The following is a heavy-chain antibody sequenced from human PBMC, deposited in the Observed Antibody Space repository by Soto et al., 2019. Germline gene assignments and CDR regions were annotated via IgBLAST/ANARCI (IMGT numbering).Heavy chain of an antibody. D-gene: IGHD3-10*01. J-gene: IGHJ5*02. CDR3: ARVLFDVLLWFGDPQKDWFDP. CDR1: GYTFTSYG. Sequence: GASVKVSCKASGYTFTSYGISWVRQAPGQGLEWMGWISAYNGNTNYAQKLQGRVTMTTDTSTSTAYMELRSLRSDDTAVYYCARVLFDVLLWFGDPQKDWFDPWGQGTLVTVSS. CDR2: ISAYNGNT. V-gene: IGHV1-18*01.